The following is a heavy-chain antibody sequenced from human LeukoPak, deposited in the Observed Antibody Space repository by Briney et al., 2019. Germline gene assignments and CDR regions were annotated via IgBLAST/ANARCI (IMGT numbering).Heavy chain of an antibody. V-gene: IGHV4-39*01. CDR2: IYYSGST. Sequence: SETLSLTCTVSGGSISSSSYYWGWIRQPPGKGLEWIGSIYYSGSTYYNPSLKSRVTISVDTSKNQFSLKLSSVTAADTAVYHCARGAVVITEYFDYWGQGTLVTVSS. CDR3: ARGAVVITEYFDY. D-gene: IGHD3-22*01. CDR1: GGSISSSSYY. J-gene: IGHJ4*02.